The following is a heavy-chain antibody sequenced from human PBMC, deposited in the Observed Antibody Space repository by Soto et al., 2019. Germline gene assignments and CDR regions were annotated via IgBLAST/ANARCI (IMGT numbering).Heavy chain of an antibody. CDR2: IWYDGSNK. CDR3: ARDRGYSYGSVDY. Sequence: QVQLVESGGGVVQPGRSLXLSCAASGFTFSSYGMHWVRQAPGKGLEWVAVIWYDGSNKYYADSVKGRFTISRDNSKNTLYLQMNSLRAEDTAVYYCARDRGYSYGSVDYWGQGTLVTVSS. J-gene: IGHJ4*02. D-gene: IGHD5-18*01. V-gene: IGHV3-33*01. CDR1: GFTFSSYG.